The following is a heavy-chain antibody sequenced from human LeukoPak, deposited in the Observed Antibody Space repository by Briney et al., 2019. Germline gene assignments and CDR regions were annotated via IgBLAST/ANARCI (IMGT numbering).Heavy chain of an antibody. D-gene: IGHD5-18*01. CDR3: ARGPPPDTDYYYYYGMGV. CDR1: GFSVSNYY. J-gene: IGHJ6*02. CDR2: IYSGDNT. V-gene: IGHV3-53*01. Sequence: GGSLRLSCAASGFSVSNYYMSWVRQAPGKGLEWVSVIYSGDNTYHADSVKGRFTISRHNSKNTVYLQMNSLRAEDTAVYYCARGPPPDTDYYYYYGMGVWGQGTTVTVSS.